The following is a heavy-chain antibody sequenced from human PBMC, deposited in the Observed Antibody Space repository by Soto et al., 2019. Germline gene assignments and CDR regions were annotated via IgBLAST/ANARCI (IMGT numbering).Heavy chain of an antibody. Sequence: SETLSLTCPVSGGTVSSGSYYWSWIRQPPGKGLEWTGYIYYSGSTNYNPSLKSRVTISVDTSKNQFSLKLSSVTAADTAVYYCARVRTTVIYYYYYGMDVWGQGTTVTVSS. J-gene: IGHJ6*02. CDR1: GGTVSSGSYY. CDR2: IYYSGST. V-gene: IGHV4-61*01. D-gene: IGHD4-17*01. CDR3: ARVRTTVIYYYYYGMDV.